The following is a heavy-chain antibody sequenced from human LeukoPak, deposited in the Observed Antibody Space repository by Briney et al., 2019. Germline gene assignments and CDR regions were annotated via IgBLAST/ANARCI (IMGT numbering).Heavy chain of an antibody. CDR2: IYYSGST. V-gene: IGHV4-39*01. CDR1: GGSISSSSYY. J-gene: IGHJ4*02. D-gene: IGHD3-10*01. Sequence: SETLSLTCTVSGGSISSSSYYWGWIRQPPGKGLEWIGSIYYSGSTYYNPSLKSRVTISVGTSKNQFSLKLSSVTAADTAVYYCAVYYGSGSYYSPTLVDYWGQGTLVTVSS. CDR3: AVYYGSGSYYSPTLVDY.